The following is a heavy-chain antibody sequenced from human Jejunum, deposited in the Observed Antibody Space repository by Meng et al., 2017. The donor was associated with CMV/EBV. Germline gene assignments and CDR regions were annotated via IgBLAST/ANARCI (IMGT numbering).Heavy chain of an antibody. J-gene: IGHJ4*02. CDR1: YW. CDR3: ARGGTYDFWTTYFSFPFDY. V-gene: IGHV5-51*01. D-gene: IGHD3-3*01. Sequence: YWIGWVRQMPGRGLEWMGIIHPYDSDTRYSPSFQGQVSISVDYSISTTYLQRSSLEASDTAIYYCARGGTYDFWTTYFSFPFDYWGQGTPVTASS. CDR2: IHPYDSDT.